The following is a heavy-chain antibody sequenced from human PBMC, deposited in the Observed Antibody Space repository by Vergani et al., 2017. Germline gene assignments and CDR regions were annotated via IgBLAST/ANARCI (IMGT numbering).Heavy chain of an antibody. D-gene: IGHD1-26*01. CDR1: GGSVSSGSYY. Sequence: QVQLQESGPGLVKPSETLSLTCTVSGGSVSSGSYYWSWIRQPPGKGLEWIGYIYYSGSTNYHPSLKSRVTISVDTSKNQFSLKLSSVTAADTAVYYCARDREWELPTWGQGTLVTVSS. CDR3: ARDREWELPT. CDR2: IYYSGST. V-gene: IGHV4-61*01. J-gene: IGHJ5*02.